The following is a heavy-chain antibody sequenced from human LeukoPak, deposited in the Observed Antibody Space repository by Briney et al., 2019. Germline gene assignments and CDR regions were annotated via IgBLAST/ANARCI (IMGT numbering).Heavy chain of an antibody. CDR1: GFTFSSYA. CDR2: ISGSGGST. Sequence: GSLRLSCAASGFTFSSYAMSWVRQAPGKGLEWVSAISGSGGSTYYADSVRGRFTISRDNSKNTLYLQMNSLRAEDTAVYYCAKDLTTSYYMDVWGKGTTVTVSS. J-gene: IGHJ6*03. D-gene: IGHD2-2*01. V-gene: IGHV3-23*01. CDR3: AKDLTTSYYMDV.